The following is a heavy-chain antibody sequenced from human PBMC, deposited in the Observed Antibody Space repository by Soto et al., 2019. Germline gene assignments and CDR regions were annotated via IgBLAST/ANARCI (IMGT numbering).Heavy chain of an antibody. V-gene: IGHV1-18*01. Sequence: QVHLVQSGAEVKKSGASVKVSCKGSGYDFTTYGITWVRQAPGQGLEWMAWISAHNGNTDYAQKLQGRVTVTRDTSTSTAYMEVESLRSDDTAGYYCARGRHGDYWGQGALVTVSS. CDR1: GYDFTTYG. CDR2: ISAHNGNT. CDR3: ARGRHGDY. J-gene: IGHJ4*02.